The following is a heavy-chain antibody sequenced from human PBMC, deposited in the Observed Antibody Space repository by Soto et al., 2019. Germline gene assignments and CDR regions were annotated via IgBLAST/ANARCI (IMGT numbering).Heavy chain of an antibody. CDR2: IYYST. Sequence: QVQLQESGPGLVKPSQTLSLTCTVSGGSISSGGYYWSWIRQHPGKGLEWIGYIYYSTYYNPSLKSRVXXXVXXSKNQFSLKLSSVTAADTAVYYCARDYRASYPAYYYYGMDVWGQGTTVTVSS. J-gene: IGHJ6*02. CDR3: ARDYRASYPAYYYYGMDV. D-gene: IGHD3-16*02. CDR1: GGSISSGGYY. V-gene: IGHV4-31*03.